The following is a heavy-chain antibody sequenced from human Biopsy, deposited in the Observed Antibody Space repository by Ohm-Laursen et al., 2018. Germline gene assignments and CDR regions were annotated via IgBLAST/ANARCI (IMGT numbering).Heavy chain of an antibody. V-gene: IGHV1-69*06. Sequence: SSVKASCKAPEGTFSNYGVNWVRQAPGQGLEWLGGNIPILGTGNYAQKFQDRVTVAADTSTSTATMELRGLRSDDTAVYYCATKLTGYFHHWGQGTLVIVSS. CDR3: ATKLTGYFHH. D-gene: IGHD3-9*01. CDR2: NIPILGTG. J-gene: IGHJ1*01. CDR1: EGTFSNYG.